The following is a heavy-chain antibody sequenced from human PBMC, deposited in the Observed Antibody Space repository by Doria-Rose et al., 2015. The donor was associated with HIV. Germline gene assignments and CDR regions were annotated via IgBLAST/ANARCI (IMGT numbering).Heavy chain of an antibody. CDR2: TYYTGTS. CDR3: ARMGSYRELDY. CDR1: DVSVSSRGYY. D-gene: IGHD3-3*01. J-gene: IGHJ4*02. V-gene: IGHV4-31*03. Sequence: PSLVKPSETLSHPFSVVDVSVSSRGYYWNWIRQVPGKGLESLGYTYYTGTSDYSPSLKSRLNMAVDTSKNQFSLKLSFVTVADTAVYYCARMGSYRELDYWGQGALVIGSA.